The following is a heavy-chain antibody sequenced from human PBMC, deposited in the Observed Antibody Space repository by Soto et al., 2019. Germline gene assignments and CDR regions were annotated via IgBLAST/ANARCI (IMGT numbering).Heavy chain of an antibody. D-gene: IGHD5-12*01. CDR3: ARVSGYSGYDRVGYYYYGMDV. J-gene: IGHJ6*02. CDR2: IYYSGST. Sequence: PSETLSLTCTVSGGSIISGGYYFICIRQHPWNGLELIGYIYYSGSTYYNPSLKSRVTISVDTSKNQFSLKLSSVTAADTAVYYCARVSGYSGYDRVGYYYYGMDVWGQGTTVTVSS. V-gene: IGHV4-31*03. CDR1: GGSIISGGYY.